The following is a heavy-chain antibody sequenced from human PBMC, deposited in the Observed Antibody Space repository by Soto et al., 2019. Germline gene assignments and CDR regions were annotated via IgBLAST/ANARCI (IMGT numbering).Heavy chain of an antibody. D-gene: IGHD6-13*01. CDR3: AKDPRPTRIAAAVKGWFDP. CDR1: GFTFSSYA. J-gene: IGHJ5*02. V-gene: IGHV3-23*01. CDR2: ISGSGGST. Sequence: GGSLRLSCAASGFTFSSYAMSWVRQAPGKGLEWVSAISGSGGSTYYADSVKGRFTISRDNSKNTLYLQMNSLRAEDTAVYYCAKDPRPTRIAAAVKGWFDPWGQGTLVTVSS.